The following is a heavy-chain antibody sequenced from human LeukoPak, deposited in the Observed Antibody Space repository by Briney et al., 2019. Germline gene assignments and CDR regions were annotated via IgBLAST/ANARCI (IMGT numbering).Heavy chain of an antibody. CDR3: ARENRGQTYGSLLDY. V-gene: IGHV4-61*01. CDR2: IDYSGIT. D-gene: IGHD4-17*01. J-gene: IGHJ4*02. CDR1: GSSVNSGSSD. Sequence: RASETLSLTCTVSGSSVNSGSSDWRWLRQPPGRGPEWIGNIDYSGITHYNPSLKSRVTMSLDTSKNEFSLKVSSLTAAHTAMYFCARENRGQTYGSLLDYWGQGTLVTVSS.